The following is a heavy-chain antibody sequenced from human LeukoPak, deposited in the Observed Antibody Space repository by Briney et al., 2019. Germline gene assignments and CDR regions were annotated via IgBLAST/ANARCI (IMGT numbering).Heavy chain of an antibody. CDR2: IGIDSGNT. D-gene: IGHD5-24*01. CDR3: ARDYKYAFDN. J-gene: IGHJ4*02. CDR1: GFTFSDYS. Sequence: GGSLRLSCAASGFTFSDYSMNWVRQAPGKGLEGISYIGIDSGNTTYVDSVKGRFTIPGKKAKNSLYLKMNSLRVEETAVYYCARDYKYAFDNWGQGTLVTVSS. V-gene: IGHV3-48*01.